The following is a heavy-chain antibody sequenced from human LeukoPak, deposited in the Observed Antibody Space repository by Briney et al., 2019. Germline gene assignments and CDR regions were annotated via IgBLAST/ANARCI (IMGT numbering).Heavy chain of an antibody. CDR2: IYYSGST. J-gene: IGHJ4*02. V-gene: IGHV4-59*01. CDR3: AASGLNYDINY. D-gene: IGHD3-9*01. CDR1: GGSINSYY. Sequence: SETLSLTCTVSGGSINSYYWSWIRQPPGKGLEWIGYIYYSGSTNYNPSLKSRVTISIDTSKNQFSLKLSSVTAADTAVYYCAASGLNYDINYWGQGTLVTVSS.